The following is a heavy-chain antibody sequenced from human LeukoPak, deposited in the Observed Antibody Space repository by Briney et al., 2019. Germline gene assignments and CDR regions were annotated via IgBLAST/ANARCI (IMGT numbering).Heavy chain of an antibody. CDR1: GFTFSNHA. J-gene: IGHJ6*02. Sequence: GGSLRLSCVTSGFTFSNHAMHWVRQGPGKGLEWVAVISDDGSSKFYADSVKGRFTISRDNSKNTRFLQINSLRPEDTAVYYCARGGTMVRGVMFYYYGMDVWGQGTTVTVSS. CDR2: ISDDGSSK. CDR3: ARGGTMVRGVMFYYYGMDV. V-gene: IGHV3-30*04. D-gene: IGHD3-10*01.